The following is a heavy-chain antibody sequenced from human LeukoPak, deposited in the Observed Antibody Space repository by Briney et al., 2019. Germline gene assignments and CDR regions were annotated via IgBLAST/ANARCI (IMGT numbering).Heavy chain of an antibody. CDR2: ISSSG. CDR3: ARDRGYSYGCIDY. D-gene: IGHD5-18*01. J-gene: IGHJ4*02. CDR1: GFTFSGFS. V-gene: IGHV3-21*01. Sequence: PGGSLRLSCAASGFTFSGFSMNWVRQAPGKGLEWVASISSSGNYADSVKGRFTISRDSARNSLYLQMNSLRAEDTAVYCCARDRGYSYGCIDYWGQGTLVTVSS.